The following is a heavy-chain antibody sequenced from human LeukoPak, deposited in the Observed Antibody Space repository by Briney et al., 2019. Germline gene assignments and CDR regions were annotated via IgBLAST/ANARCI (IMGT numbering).Heavy chain of an antibody. V-gene: IGHV1-2*06. J-gene: IGHJ4*02. CDR3: ARVSVAVAGLLDY. D-gene: IGHD2-21*02. Sequence: ASVKVSCKASGYSFSGYFIHWVRQAPGRGLEWMGRINPNNRDTIYAQKFQGRVTMTRDTSISTAYMELNRLRSDDTAVYYCARVSVAVAGLLDYWGQGTLLTVSS. CDR2: INPNNRDT. CDR1: GYSFSGYF.